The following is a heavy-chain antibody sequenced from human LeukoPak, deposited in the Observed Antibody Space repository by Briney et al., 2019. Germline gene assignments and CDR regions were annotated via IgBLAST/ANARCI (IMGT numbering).Heavy chain of an antibody. D-gene: IGHD1-14*01. Sequence: GGSLRLSCAASGFTFSSYWMSWVRQAPGKGLEWVSVIGSGSGGIQYADSVKGRFTISRDNSKNMLYLDMNSLRADDTALYYCAKYRTTSAPPRNFDFWGQGTLVTVSS. V-gene: IGHV3-23*01. CDR2: IGSGSGGI. J-gene: IGHJ4*02. CDR1: GFTFSSYW. CDR3: AKYRTTSAPPRNFDF.